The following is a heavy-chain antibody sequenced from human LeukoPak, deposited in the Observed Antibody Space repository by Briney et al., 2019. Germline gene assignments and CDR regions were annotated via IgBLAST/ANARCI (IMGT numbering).Heavy chain of an antibody. CDR3: ARDGALDIAVAETYYYYYMDV. V-gene: IGHV1-46*01. Sequence: WASVKVSCKASGYTFTSYYMHWVRQAPGQGLEWMGIINPSGGSTSYAQKFQGRVTMTRDTSTSTVYMELSSLRSEDTAVYYCARDGALDIAVAETYYYYYMDVWGKGTTVTVSS. D-gene: IGHD6-19*01. CDR1: GYTFTSYY. CDR2: INPSGGST. J-gene: IGHJ6*03.